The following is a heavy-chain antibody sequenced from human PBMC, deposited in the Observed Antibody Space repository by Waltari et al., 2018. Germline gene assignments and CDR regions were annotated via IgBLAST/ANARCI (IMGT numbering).Heavy chain of an antibody. J-gene: IGHJ4*02. D-gene: IGHD4-17*01. V-gene: IGHV3-72*01. CDR3: ARDWGYGDYSLDY. CDR1: GFTFSDHY. Sequence: EVQLVESGGGLVQPGGSLRLSCAASGFTFSDHYMDWVRQAPGKGLEWVGRTRNKATSDTTEYAASVKGRFTISRDDSKNSLYLQMNSLKTEDTAVYYCARDWGYGDYSLDYWGQGTLVTVSS. CDR2: TRNKATSDTT.